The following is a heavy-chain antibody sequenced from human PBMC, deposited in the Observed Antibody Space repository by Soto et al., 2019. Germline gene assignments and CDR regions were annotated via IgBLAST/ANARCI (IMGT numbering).Heavy chain of an antibody. Sequence: SETLSLTCTVSGGSISRYYWSWIRQPPGKGLEWIGYIYYSGSTNYNPSLKSRVTISVDTSKNQFSLKLSSVTAADTAVYYCARSYDFWSGYYPNWFDPWGQGTLVTVSS. D-gene: IGHD3-3*01. CDR3: ARSYDFWSGYYPNWFDP. CDR2: IYYSGST. J-gene: IGHJ5*02. V-gene: IGHV4-59*08. CDR1: GGSISRYY.